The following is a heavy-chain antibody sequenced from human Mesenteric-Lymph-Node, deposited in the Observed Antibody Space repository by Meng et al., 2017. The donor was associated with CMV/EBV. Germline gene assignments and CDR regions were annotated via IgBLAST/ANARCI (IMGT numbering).Heavy chain of an antibody. CDR1: GFTFSSYG. J-gene: IGHJ4*02. V-gene: IGHV3-33*06. Sequence: GGSLRLSCAASGFTFSSYGMHWVRQAPGKGLEWVAVIWYDGSNKYYADSVKGRFTISRDNSKNTLYLQMNSLRAEDTAVYYCAKDDSSSSEYYFDYWGQGTLVTVSS. CDR3: AKDDSSSSEYYFDY. D-gene: IGHD6-6*01. CDR2: IWYDGSNK.